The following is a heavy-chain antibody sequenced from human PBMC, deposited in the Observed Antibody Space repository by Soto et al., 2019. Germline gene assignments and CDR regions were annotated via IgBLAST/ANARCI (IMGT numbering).Heavy chain of an antibody. CDR2: IYYSGST. Sequence: SETLSLTCTVSGGSISSGVYYWIWIRQHPGKGLEWIGYIYYSGSTYYNPSLKSRVTISVDTSKNQFSLKLSSVTAADTAVYYCARDPYDSSGNNWFDPWGQGTLVTVSS. CDR3: ARDPYDSSGNNWFDP. V-gene: IGHV4-31*03. D-gene: IGHD3-22*01. J-gene: IGHJ5*02. CDR1: GGSISSGVYY.